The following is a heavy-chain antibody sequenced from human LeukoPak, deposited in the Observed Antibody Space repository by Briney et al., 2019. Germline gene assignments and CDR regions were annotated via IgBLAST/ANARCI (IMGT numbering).Heavy chain of an antibody. CDR3: ARGEPYDYVWGSSNIGLYYFDY. CDR1: GFTLSSFD. J-gene: IGHJ4*02. V-gene: IGHV3-48*03. D-gene: IGHD3-16*01. CDR2: ISSSGSTI. Sequence: GGTLRLSCAVSGFTLSSFDVDWVRQAPGKGLEWGSYISSSGSTIYYADSLKGRFTISRDNAKNSLYLQMNSLRAEDTAVYYCARGEPYDYVWGSSNIGLYYFDYWGQGTLVTVSS.